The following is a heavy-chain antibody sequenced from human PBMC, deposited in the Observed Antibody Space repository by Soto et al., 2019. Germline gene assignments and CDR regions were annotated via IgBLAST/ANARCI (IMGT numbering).Heavy chain of an antibody. Sequence: KSSETLSLTCTVSGGAFSSADFFWTWIRQSPGRGLEWLVNLRHDGTAYPNPSIRSRFSVSVDASNGRFSLKLISVTAADTAVYFCARRLRDTATHFYNWFDPWGPGTLVTVSS. J-gene: IGHJ5*02. V-gene: IGHV4-30-4*01. CDR3: ARRLRDTATHFYNWFDP. CDR2: LRHDGTA. D-gene: IGHD2-21*01. CDR1: GGAFSSADFF.